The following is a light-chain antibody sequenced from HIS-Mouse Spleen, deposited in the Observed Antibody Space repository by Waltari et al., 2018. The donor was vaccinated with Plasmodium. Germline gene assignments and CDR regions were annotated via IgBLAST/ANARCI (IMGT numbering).Light chain of an antibody. V-gene: IGLV3-27*01. Sequence: SSELTQPSSVSVSPGQTAMITCSGDVLATKYARWFQQKPCQAPVLVIYKDSARPSGIPERFSGSSSGTTVTLTISGAQVEDEADYYCYSAADNNRVFGGGTKLTVL. CDR2: KDS. CDR3: YSAADNNRV. CDR1: VLATKY. J-gene: IGLJ3*02.